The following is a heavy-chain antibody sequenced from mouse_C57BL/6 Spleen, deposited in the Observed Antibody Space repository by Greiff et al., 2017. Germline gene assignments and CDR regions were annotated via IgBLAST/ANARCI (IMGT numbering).Heavy chain of an antibody. CDR3: ARHEGGEWYFDV. CDR2: LYTGSGSI. J-gene: IGHJ1*03. CDR1: GYTFTEYT. Sequence: QVQLKQSGAELVKPGASVKLSCKASGYTFTEYTIHWVKQRSGQGLEWIGWLYTGSGSIKYNEKFKDKATLTADKSYSTVYMELSRLTSEDSSVYFCARHEGGEWYFDVWGTGTTVTVSS. V-gene: IGHV1-62-2*01.